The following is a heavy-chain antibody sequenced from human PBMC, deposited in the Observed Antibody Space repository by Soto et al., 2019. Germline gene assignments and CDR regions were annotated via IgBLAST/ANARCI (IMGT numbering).Heavy chain of an antibody. D-gene: IGHD3-10*01. V-gene: IGHV4-31*03. CDR3: ARGGDYYGSGVNGPYYYYGMDV. CDR1: GGSISSGGYY. Sequence: SETLSLTCTVSGGSISSGGYYWSWIRQHPGKGLEWIVYIYYSGSTYYNPSLKSRVTISVDTSKNQVSLKLGSVTAADTAVYYCARGGDYYGSGVNGPYYYYGMDVWGQGTTVTVSS. CDR2: IYYSGST. J-gene: IGHJ6*02.